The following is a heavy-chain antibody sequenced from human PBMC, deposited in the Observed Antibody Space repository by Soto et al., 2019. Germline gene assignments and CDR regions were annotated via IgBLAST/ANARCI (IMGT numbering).Heavy chain of an antibody. J-gene: IGHJ4*02. D-gene: IGHD1-1*01. Sequence: PGGSLRLSCAASGFTFSSYGMHWVRQAPGKGLEWVAVISYDGSNKYYADSVKGRFTISRDNSKNTLYLQMNSLRAEDTAVYYCAKDCRNLYYYFDYWGQGTLVTVSS. CDR3: AKDCRNLYYYFDY. V-gene: IGHV3-30*18. CDR2: ISYDGSNK. CDR1: GFTFSSYG.